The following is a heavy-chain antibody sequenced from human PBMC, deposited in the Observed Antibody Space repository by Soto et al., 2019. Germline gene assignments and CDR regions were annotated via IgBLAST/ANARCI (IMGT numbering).Heavy chain of an antibody. Sequence: GGALRLSCAASGFTFSIYAMNWVRHAPGKGLDWVSAISSSGGGTFYADSVKGRFTISRDNSKDTLYLQMNSLRVEDTAIYYCAKDLRGPKDGMDVWGQGTTVTVSS. V-gene: IGHV3-23*01. CDR2: ISSSGGGT. CDR1: GFTFSIYA. J-gene: IGHJ6*02. CDR3: AKDLRGPKDGMDV.